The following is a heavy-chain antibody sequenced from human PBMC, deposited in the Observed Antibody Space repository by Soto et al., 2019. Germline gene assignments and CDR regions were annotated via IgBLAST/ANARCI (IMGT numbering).Heavy chain of an antibody. CDR3: ARFDYHYDSSGYSTDPFDI. D-gene: IGHD3-22*01. V-gene: IGHV4-39*01. Sequence: SETLSLTCTVSGGSIRSATSYWNWIRQPPGRALEWIGTIFHNGNSYYNPSLQSRFSISVDTSKNQFSLKLSSVTAADTAVYYCARFDYHYDSSGYSTDPFDIWGQGTMVTVSS. CDR2: IFHNGNS. J-gene: IGHJ3*02. CDR1: GGSIRSATSY.